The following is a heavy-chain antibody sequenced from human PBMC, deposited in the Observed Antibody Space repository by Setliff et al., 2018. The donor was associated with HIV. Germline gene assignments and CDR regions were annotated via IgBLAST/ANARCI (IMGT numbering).Heavy chain of an antibody. J-gene: IGHJ3*02. CDR1: GGSISSYY. D-gene: IGHD1-26*01. V-gene: IGHV4-59*01. CDR2: IYYTGNT. CDR3: ARVQWDLLYVPDAFDI. Sequence: SETLSLTCTVSGGSISSYYWSWIRQPPGKGLEWIGYIYYTGNTYYNPSLKSRVTISVNTSKNQFSLQLSSVTAADTAVYYCARVQWDLLYVPDAFDIWGQGIMVTVSS.